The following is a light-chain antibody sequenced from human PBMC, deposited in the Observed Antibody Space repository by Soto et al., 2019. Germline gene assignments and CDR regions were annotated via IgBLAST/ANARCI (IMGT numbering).Light chain of an antibody. V-gene: IGKV1-8*01. CDR3: QQYYSYPRT. J-gene: IGKJ1*01. CDR2: AAS. CDR1: QGISSY. Sequence: AIRMTQSPSSLSASTGDRVTITCRAIQGISSYLACYQQRPGKASKFLIYAASTLQSGVPSRFSCSGSGTDFTLTISCLQSEDFATYYCQQYYSYPRTFGQGTKVEIK.